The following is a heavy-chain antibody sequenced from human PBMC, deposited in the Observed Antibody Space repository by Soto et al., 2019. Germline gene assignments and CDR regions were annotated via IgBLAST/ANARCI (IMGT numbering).Heavy chain of an antibody. CDR3: ASIAGPGLTYCDF. Sequence: QVQLVQSGAEVEKPGASVTLSCKASRYTFTNFHMHWVRQAPGQGLERLGVINPSSGAATYQQKFHGRVTMTRDTSTSTVYMVLSDLRSEDTAVYYCASIAGPGLTYCDFWGQGTTVTVSS. CDR2: INPSSGAA. D-gene: IGHD6-13*01. J-gene: IGHJ4*02. CDR1: RYTFTNFH. V-gene: IGHV1-46*01.